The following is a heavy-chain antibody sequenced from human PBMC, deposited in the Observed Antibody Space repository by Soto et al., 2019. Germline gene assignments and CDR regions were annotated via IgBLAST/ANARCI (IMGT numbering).Heavy chain of an antibody. CDR1: GYTFTDYY. CDR2: INPNSGGT. J-gene: IGHJ4*02. D-gene: IGHD3-3*01. CDR3: ARDSTRLFLEWSFNY. Sequence: GASVKVSCKASGYTFTDYYMHWVRQAPGQGLEWMGWINPNSGGTNYAQKFQGRVTMTRDTSISTAYMELSRLRSDDTAVYYCARDSTRLFLEWSFNYWGQGTLVTVSS. V-gene: IGHV1-2*02.